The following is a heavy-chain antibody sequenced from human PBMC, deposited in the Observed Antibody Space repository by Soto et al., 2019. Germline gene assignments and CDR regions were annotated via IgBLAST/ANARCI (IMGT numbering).Heavy chain of an antibody. CDR2: IIPIFGTA. CDR3: ARDMAMERRYYDSRGAFDI. Sequence: SVKVSCKASGGTFSSYAISWVRQAPGQGLEWMGGIIPIFGTANYAQKFQGRVTITADESTSTAYMELSSLRSEDTAVYYCARDMAMERRYYDSRGAFDIWGQGTMVTVSS. CDR1: GGTFSSYA. J-gene: IGHJ3*02. D-gene: IGHD3-22*01. V-gene: IGHV1-69*13.